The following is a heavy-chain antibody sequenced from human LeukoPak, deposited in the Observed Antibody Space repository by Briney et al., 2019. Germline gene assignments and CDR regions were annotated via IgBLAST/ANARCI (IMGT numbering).Heavy chain of an antibody. J-gene: IGHJ4*02. CDR3: ARISLRYFDY. V-gene: IGHV3-53*01. Sequence: GGSLRLSCAASGFTFRYSAMAWVRQAPGKGLEWVSLDYNGVTTYYADSVKGRFIISRDNSKSTLYLQMNSLRPEDTAVYYCARISLRYFDYWGQGTLVTVSS. CDR2: DYNGVTT. CDR1: GFTFRYSA. D-gene: IGHD3-16*01.